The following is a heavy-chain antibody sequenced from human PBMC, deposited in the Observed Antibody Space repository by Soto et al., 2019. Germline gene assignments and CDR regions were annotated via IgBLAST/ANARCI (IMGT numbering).Heavy chain of an antibody. V-gene: IGHV4-30-4*01. D-gene: IGHD3-22*01. Sequence: SETLSLTCTVSGGSISSGDYYWSWIRQPPGKGLEWIGYIYYSGSTYYNPSLKSRVTISVDTSKNQSSLKLTSVTAADTAVYYCARDSGYYYESSGWGQGTLVTVSS. CDR1: GGSISSGDYY. CDR3: ARDSGYYYESSG. CDR2: IYYSGST. J-gene: IGHJ4*02.